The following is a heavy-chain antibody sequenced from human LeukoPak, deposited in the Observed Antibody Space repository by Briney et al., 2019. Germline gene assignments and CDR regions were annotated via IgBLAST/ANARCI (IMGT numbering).Heavy chain of an antibody. CDR3: ASFYYDSSGYLYFDY. CDR2: ISYDGSNK. Sequence: GRSLRLSCAASGFTFSSYAMHWVRQAPGKGLEWVAVISYDGSNKYYADSVKGRFTISRDNSKNTLYLQMNSLRAEDTAVYYCASFYYDSSGYLYFDYWGQGTLVTVSS. J-gene: IGHJ4*02. CDR1: GFTFSSYA. V-gene: IGHV3-30*04. D-gene: IGHD3-22*01.